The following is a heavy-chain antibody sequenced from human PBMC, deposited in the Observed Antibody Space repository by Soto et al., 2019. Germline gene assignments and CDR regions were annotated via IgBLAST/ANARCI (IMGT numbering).Heavy chain of an antibody. J-gene: IGHJ6*02. D-gene: IGHD3-3*01. Sequence: SETLSLTCTVSGGSISSYYWSWIRQPPGKGLEGIGYIYYSGSTNYNPSLKSRVTISVDTSKNQFSLKLSSVTAADTAVYYCARDNTISLDYGMDVWGQGTTVTVSS. CDR2: IYYSGST. CDR3: ARDNTISLDYGMDV. V-gene: IGHV4-59*01. CDR1: GGSISSYY.